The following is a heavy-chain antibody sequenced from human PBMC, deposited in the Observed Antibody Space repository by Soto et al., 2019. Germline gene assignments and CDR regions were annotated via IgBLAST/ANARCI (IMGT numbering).Heavy chain of an antibody. Sequence: VQLVQSGAEVKNPGASVKVSCTASGYTFSNYGISWVRQAPGQGLEWMGWINPYDGYTNYARKFQGRVTMTTDTSTSTAYMEVKSLTSNDTAVYYCTTTTAGDYWGQGTLVTVSS. CDR1: GYTFSNYG. CDR3: TTTTAGDY. J-gene: IGHJ4*02. CDR2: INPYDGYT. V-gene: IGHV1-18*04. D-gene: IGHD6-13*01.